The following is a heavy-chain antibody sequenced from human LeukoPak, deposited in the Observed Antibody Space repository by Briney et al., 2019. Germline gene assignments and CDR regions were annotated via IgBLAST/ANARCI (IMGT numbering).Heavy chain of an antibody. J-gene: IGHJ6*02. D-gene: IGHD2-15*01. CDR2: INHSGST. CDR3: ARGRVVVVAATRYGMDV. CDR1: GGSFSGYY. Sequence: SETLSLTCAVYGGSFSGYYWSWIRQPPGKGLEWIGEINHSGSTNYNPSLKSRVTISVDTSKNQFSLKLSSVTAANTAVYYCARGRVVVVAATRYGMDVWGQGTTVTVSS. V-gene: IGHV4-34*01.